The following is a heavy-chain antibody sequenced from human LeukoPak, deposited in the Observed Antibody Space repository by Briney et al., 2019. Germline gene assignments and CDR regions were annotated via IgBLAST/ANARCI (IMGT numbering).Heavy chain of an antibody. D-gene: IGHD1/OR15-1a*01. CDR1: GYTLTELS. CDR3: ATSLPKQYYLDY. J-gene: IGHJ4*02. CDR2: FDPEAGET. V-gene: IGHV1-24*01. Sequence: GASVKVSCKVSGYTLTELSMHWVRRAPAKGLEWMGGFDPEAGETIYAQKFQGRVTMTEDTSTDTAYMELSSLRSEDTAVYYCATSLPKQYYLDYWGQGTLVTVSS.